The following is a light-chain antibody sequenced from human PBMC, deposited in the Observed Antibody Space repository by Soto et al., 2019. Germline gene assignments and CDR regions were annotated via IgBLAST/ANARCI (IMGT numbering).Light chain of an antibody. Sequence: DIQMTQSPSTLSASVGDRVTITCRASQSIGSWLAWYQQKPGRAPKLLIYKASSLESGVPSRFSGSGSGTEFTLTISSLQPDDFATYYCQQYNSYSSFTFGPGTKVDIK. CDR1: QSIGSW. V-gene: IGKV1-5*03. CDR2: KAS. CDR3: QQYNSYSSFT. J-gene: IGKJ3*01.